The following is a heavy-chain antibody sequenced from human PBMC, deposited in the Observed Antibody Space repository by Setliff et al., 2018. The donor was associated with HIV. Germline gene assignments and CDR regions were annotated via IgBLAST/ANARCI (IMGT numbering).Heavy chain of an antibody. V-gene: IGHV4-39*01. Sequence: PSETLSLTCTVSGGSVSNSAYYWGWIRQPTGKGLEWIGTIYYSGSTQYNPSFKSRVTISIDTSKNEFSLKLLSVTAADTAVYYCVRMESTRPPRGLDYWGPGTLVTVSS. CDR1: GGSVSNSAYY. CDR2: IYYSGST. J-gene: IGHJ4*02. D-gene: IGHD6-6*01. CDR3: VRMESTRPPRGLDY.